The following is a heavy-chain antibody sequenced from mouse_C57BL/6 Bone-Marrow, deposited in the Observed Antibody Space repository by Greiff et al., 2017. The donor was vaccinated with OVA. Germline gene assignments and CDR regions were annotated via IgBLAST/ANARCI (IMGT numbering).Heavy chain of an antibody. V-gene: IGHV1-64*01. D-gene: IGHD1-1*01. CDR2: IHPNSGGT. CDR1: GYTFTSYW. Sequence: QVQLQQSGAELVKPGASVKLSCKASGYTFTSYWMHWVKQRPGQGLEWIGMIHPNSGGTNYNEKFKSKATLTVDKSSSTAYMQLSSLTSEDSAVYDCARVDYYGSSWYFDVWGTGTTVTVSA. CDR3: ARVDYYGSSWYFDV. J-gene: IGHJ1*03.